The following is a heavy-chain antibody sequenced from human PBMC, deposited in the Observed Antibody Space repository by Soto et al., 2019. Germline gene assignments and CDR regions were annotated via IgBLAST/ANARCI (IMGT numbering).Heavy chain of an antibody. CDR2: ISYDGSNE. CDR1: RFTFSSYA. D-gene: IGHD6-13*01. Sequence: PGVTLRLSWSPSRFTFSSYARRWVRQAPGKGVEWAAVISYDGSNEYSAVSVKGRFTTSRDNSKNTLYLQMNSLRAEDTAVYYCARDGIAGNGGFDYWGQGTLVTVSS. V-gene: IGHV3-30-3*01. J-gene: IGHJ4*02. CDR3: ARDGIAGNGGFDY.